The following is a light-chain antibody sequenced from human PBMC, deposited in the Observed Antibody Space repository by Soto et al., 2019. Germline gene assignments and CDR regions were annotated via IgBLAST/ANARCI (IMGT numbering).Light chain of an antibody. CDR1: QSVNSNY. Sequence: EIVLTQSPGTLSVSPEERVTLSCRASQSVNSNYLAWYQQRPGQAPRLLIFGASYRATGIPDRFSGSGSGTDFTLTISRLEPEDFAVYYCQQYSSSPPEFTFGPGTKVDSK. CDR3: QQYSSSPPEFT. CDR2: GAS. V-gene: IGKV3-20*01. J-gene: IGKJ3*01.